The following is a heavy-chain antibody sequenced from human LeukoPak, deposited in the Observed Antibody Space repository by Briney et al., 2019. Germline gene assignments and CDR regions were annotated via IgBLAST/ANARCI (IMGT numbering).Heavy chain of an antibody. CDR1: GYTFTGYY. CDR3: ARLPRRTDIVLVPAAIPTGDVMDV. D-gene: IGHD2-2*02. CDR2: INPNSGGT. V-gene: IGHV1-2*02. J-gene: IGHJ6*02. Sequence: ASVKVSCKASGYTFTGYYMDWVRQAPGQGLEWMGWINPNSGGTNYAQKFQGRVTMTRDTSISTAYMELSRLRPDDTAVYYCARLPRRTDIVLVPAAIPTGDVMDVWGQGTTVTVSS.